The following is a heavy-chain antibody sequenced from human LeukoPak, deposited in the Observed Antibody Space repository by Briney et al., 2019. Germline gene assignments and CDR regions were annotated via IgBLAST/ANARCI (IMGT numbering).Heavy chain of an antibody. CDR3: ATSRDCDYGDLGWFDP. CDR1: GFTFSSYA. CDR2: ISGSGGST. V-gene: IGHV3-23*01. D-gene: IGHD4-17*01. J-gene: IGHJ5*02. Sequence: GGSLRLSCAASGFTFSSYAMSWVRQAPGKGLEWVSAISGSGGSTYYADSVKGRFTISRDNSKITLYLQMNSLRAEDTAVYYCATSRDCDYGDLGWFDPWGQRTQVSVSS.